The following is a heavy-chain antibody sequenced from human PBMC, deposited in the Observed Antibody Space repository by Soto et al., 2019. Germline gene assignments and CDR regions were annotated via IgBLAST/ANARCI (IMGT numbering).Heavy chain of an antibody. J-gene: IGHJ6*02. D-gene: IGHD5-18*01. CDR3: ARRIQLWCRAYYYYGMDV. Sequence: TLSFTCAVHGASFSGDYWSWIRQPPGKRLEWIGEINHSGSTKYNPSRKSRVTISVDTSKNKFSLKLSSVNADDKAVYYCARRIQLWCRAYYYYGMDVWGQGSTVTVSS. V-gene: IGHV4-34*01. CDR1: GASFSGDY. CDR2: INHSGST.